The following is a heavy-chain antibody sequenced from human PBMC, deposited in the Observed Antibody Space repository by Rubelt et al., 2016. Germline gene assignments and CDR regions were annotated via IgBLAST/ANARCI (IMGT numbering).Heavy chain of an antibody. CDR2: ISQSGTT. V-gene: IGHV4-34*02. D-gene: IGHD2-2*01. J-gene: IGHJ4*02. Sequence: QVQLQEWGAGLLKPSETLSLTCAVYGGSFSGYYWNWIRQSPGKGLEWVGEISQSGTTSYKSSLKSRATISVDTSKNQFSLSLSSVTAAETAVDDCARGARHCSSTSCYLGFWGQGTLVTVSS. CDR1: GGSFSGYY. CDR3: ARGARHCSSTSCYLGF.